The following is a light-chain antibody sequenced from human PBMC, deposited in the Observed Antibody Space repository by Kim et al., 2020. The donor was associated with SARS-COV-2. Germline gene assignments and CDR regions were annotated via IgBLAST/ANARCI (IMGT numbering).Light chain of an antibody. V-gene: IGKV1-5*03. Sequence: DIQMTQSPSTLSVSVGDRVTITCRASQSIGTWLAWYQQKPGKAPRLLIYEASNLDSGVPSRFSGSGSGTEFTLTISSLQTDDFATYYCQKYNRNPGLTFGGGTKVDIK. J-gene: IGKJ4*01. CDR3: QKYNRNPGLT. CDR2: EAS. CDR1: QSIGTW.